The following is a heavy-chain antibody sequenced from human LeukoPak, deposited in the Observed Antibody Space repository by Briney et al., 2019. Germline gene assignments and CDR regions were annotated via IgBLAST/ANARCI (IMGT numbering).Heavy chain of an antibody. V-gene: IGHV3-66*01. CDR3: AREGGGEQQPANYYYYYYYMDV. CDR1: GFTVSSNY. CDR2: IYSGGST. J-gene: IGHJ6*03. Sequence: GGSLRLSCAASGFTVSSNYMSWVRQAPGKGLEWVSVIYSGGSTYYADSVKGRFTISRDNSKNTLYLQMNSLRAEDTAVYYCAREGGGEQQPANYYYYYYYMDVWGKGTTVTVSS. D-gene: IGHD6-13*01.